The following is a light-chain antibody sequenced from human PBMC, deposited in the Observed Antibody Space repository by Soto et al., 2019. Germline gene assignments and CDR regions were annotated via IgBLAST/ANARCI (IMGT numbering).Light chain of an antibody. Sequence: DIQMTQSPSAMSASVGDRVTISCGASQDIGNHLAWFQQKPGKVPQRLIYAASSLQTGVPSRFSGSGSGTDFTPTINSLQPEDFATYYCLQHDSLPPTFGHGTRLEIK. J-gene: IGKJ5*01. CDR1: QDIGNH. V-gene: IGKV1-17*03. CDR2: AAS. CDR3: LQHDSLPPT.